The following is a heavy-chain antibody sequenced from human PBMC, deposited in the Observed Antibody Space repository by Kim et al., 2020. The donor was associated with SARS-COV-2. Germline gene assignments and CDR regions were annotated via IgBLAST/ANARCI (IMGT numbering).Heavy chain of an antibody. Sequence: GGSLRLSCAASGFTFSNYWMSWVRQAPGKGLQWVANIHQHGSEKYYVDSEKGRFTISRDNAQNSLYLQMDSLRVEDTALYYCASPKVTARSHFDYWGQGALVTVSS. CDR1: GFTFSNYW. D-gene: IGHD6-6*01. CDR2: IHQHGSEK. V-gene: IGHV3-7*03. CDR3: ASPKVTARSHFDY. J-gene: IGHJ4*02.